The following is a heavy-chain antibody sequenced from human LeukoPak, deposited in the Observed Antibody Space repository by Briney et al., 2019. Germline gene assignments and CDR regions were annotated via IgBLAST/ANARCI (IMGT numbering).Heavy chain of an antibody. D-gene: IGHD3-3*01. CDR2: ISSSSSTI. Sequence: GGSLRLSCAASGFTFSSYSMNWVRQAPGKGLEWVSYISSSSSTIYYADSVKGRFTISRDNSKNTLYLQMNTLRAEDTAVYYCARAQLSTIFGVVHTPLDYWGQGTLVTVSS. CDR1: GFTFSSYS. V-gene: IGHV3-48*01. J-gene: IGHJ4*02. CDR3: ARAQLSTIFGVVHTPLDY.